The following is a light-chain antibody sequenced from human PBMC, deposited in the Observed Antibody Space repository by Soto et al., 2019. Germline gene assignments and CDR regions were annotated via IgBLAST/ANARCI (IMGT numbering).Light chain of an antibody. J-gene: IGLJ2*01. CDR2: DVS. V-gene: IGLV2-11*01. Sequence: QSVLTQPRSVSGSPGQSVTISCTGTNSDVGGYNYVSWYQQHPGKAPKLMIYDVSKRPSGVPDRFSGSKSANTASLTISGLQTEDEADYYCCSYAGSYKVLFGGGTKVTVL. CDR3: CSYAGSYKVL. CDR1: NSDVGGYNY.